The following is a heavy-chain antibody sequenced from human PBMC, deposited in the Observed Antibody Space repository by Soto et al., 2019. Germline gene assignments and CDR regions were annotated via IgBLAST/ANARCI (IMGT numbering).Heavy chain of an antibody. CDR3: TWSLVARDAFDE. D-gene: IGHD5-12*01. CDR2: ISGSGDRT. V-gene: IGHV3-23*01. Sequence: GGPLRLSCAASVFTFSTSVMSWVRQAPGKGLQWVSSISGSGDRTYYADSVKGRFTVSRDNSKNTLYLDMNTVTADDTALYYCTWSLVARDAFDEWGQGTMVTVSS. CDR1: VFTFSTSV. J-gene: IGHJ3*01.